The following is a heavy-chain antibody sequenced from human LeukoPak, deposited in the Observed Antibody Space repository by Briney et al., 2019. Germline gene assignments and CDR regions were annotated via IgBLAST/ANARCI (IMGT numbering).Heavy chain of an antibody. V-gene: IGHV3-30*09. Sequence: GGSLRLSCAASGFTFSNYAMHWVRQAPGKGLEWVAVISYDGSNKYYADSVKGRFAISRDNSKNTLYLLMNSLRAEDTAVYYCARDSREGYSYGSYFDYWDQGTLVTVSS. CDR3: ARDSREGYSYGSYFDY. CDR2: ISYDGSNK. D-gene: IGHD5-18*01. CDR1: GFTFSNYA. J-gene: IGHJ4*02.